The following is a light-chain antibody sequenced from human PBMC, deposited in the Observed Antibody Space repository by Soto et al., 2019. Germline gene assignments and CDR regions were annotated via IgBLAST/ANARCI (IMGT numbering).Light chain of an antibody. J-gene: IGKJ1*01. V-gene: IGKV1-5*03. CDR1: QTISSW. CDR2: KAS. CDR3: QHYNSYSEA. Sequence: DIQMTQSPSTLSGSVGARVTITCRASQTISSWLAWYQQKPGKAPKLLIYKASTLKSGVPSRFSGSGSGTEFTLTISSLQPDDFATYYCQHYNSYSEAFGQG.